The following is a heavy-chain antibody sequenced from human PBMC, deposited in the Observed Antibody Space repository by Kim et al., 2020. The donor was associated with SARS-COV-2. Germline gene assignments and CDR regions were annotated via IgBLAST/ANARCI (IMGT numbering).Heavy chain of an antibody. D-gene: IGHD2-21*02. CDR1: GFTFSSYS. CDR3: ARDAYCGGDCYLPLHHDY. J-gene: IGHJ4*02. V-gene: IGHV3-21*01. Sequence: GGSLRLSCAASGFTFSSYSMNWVRQAPGKGLEWVSSISSSSSYIYYADSVKGRFTISRDNAKNSLYLQMNSLRAEDTAVYYCARDAYCGGDCYLPLHHDYWGQGTLVTVSS. CDR2: ISSSSSYI.